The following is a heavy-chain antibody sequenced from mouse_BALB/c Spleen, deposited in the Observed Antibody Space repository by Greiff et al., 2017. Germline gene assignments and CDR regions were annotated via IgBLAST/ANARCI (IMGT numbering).Heavy chain of an antibody. CDR1: GYTFTSYW. CDR2: INPSNGRT. Sequence: QVQLQQPGAELVKPGASVKLSCKASGYTFTSYWMHWVKQRPGQGLEWIGEINPSNGRTNYNEKFKSKATLTVDKSSSTAYMQLSSLTSEDSAVYYCARGGNYEARDYAMDYWGQGTSVTVSS. D-gene: IGHD2-1*01. CDR3: ARGGNYEARDYAMDY. J-gene: IGHJ4*01. V-gene: IGHV1S81*02.